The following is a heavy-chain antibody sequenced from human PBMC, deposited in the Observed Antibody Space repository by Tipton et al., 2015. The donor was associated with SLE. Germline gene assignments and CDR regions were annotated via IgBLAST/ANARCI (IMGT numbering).Heavy chain of an antibody. J-gene: IGHJ4*02. Sequence: GLVKPSETLSLTCSVSSYSIYNGFYWGWIRQSPGKGLEWIGSIYRSGTAYYNPSLKSRVTMSVDTSKNQFSLKLSSVTAGDTAVYFCARGPRYYGDLPFDHWGQGTLVTVSS. CDR2: IYRSGTA. CDR3: ARGPRYYGDLPFDH. D-gene: IGHD2-21*02. CDR1: SYSIYNGFY. V-gene: IGHV4-38-2*02.